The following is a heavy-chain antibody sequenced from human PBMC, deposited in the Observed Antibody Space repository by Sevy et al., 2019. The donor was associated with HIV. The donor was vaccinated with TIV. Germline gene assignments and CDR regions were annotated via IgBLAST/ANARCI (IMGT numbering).Heavy chain of an antibody. CDR3: GRSSGIVGAPGAFDI. J-gene: IGHJ3*02. CDR1: GYTFTSYG. CDR2: ISAYNGNT. V-gene: IGHV1-18*01. D-gene: IGHD1-26*01. Sequence: ASVKVSCKASGYTFTSYGISWVRQAPGQGLEWMGWISAYNGNTNYAQKLQGRVTMTTDTSTSTAYMELRSLGSDDAAVYYCGRSSGIVGAPGAFDIWGQGTMVTVSS.